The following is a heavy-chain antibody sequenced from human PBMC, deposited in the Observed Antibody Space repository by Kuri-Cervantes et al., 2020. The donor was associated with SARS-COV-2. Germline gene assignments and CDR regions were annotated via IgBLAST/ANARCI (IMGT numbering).Heavy chain of an antibody. J-gene: IGHJ6*02. Sequence: SVKVSCKASGGTFSSYAISWVRQAPGQGLEWMGGIIPIFGTANYAQKFQGRVTITADESTSTAYMELSSLRSEDTAVYYCARAPVPYGSGSHSSAGHYYGMDVWGQGTTVTVSS. CDR2: IIPIFGTA. CDR3: ARAPVPYGSGSHSSAGHYYGMDV. D-gene: IGHD3-10*01. V-gene: IGHV1-69*13. CDR1: GGTFSSYA.